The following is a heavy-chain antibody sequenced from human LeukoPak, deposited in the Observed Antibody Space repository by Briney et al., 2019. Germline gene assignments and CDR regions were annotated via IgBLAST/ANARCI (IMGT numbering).Heavy chain of an antibody. CDR1: GGSTTSSY. D-gene: IGHD3-9*01. V-gene: IGHV4-59*01. J-gene: IGHJ5*02. Sequence: SETLSLTCAVSGGSTTSSYWSWIRQSPGKGLEWIGYIHYTGSTNYNPSLKSRVTMLIDTSKNQFSLKLSSVTAADTAVYYCARGRYSAGDNWFDPWGQGTLVTVSS. CDR3: ARGRYSAGDNWFDP. CDR2: IHYTGST.